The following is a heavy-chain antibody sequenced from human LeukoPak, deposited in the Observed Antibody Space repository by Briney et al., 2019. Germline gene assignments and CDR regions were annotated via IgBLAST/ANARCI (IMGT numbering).Heavy chain of an antibody. D-gene: IGHD5/OR15-5a*01. J-gene: IGHJ3*02. CDR2: IGIAGDT. V-gene: IGHV3-13*01. Sequence: GGSLRLSCAASEFTFSSYDMHWVRQAPGRGLEWVSAIGIAGDTYYPDSVKGRFTISRENAKNSVYLQMNSLKDGDTAVYYCIRGGIQVSGIDAFDIWGQGTMVTVSS. CDR3: IRGGIQVSGIDAFDI. CDR1: EFTFSSYD.